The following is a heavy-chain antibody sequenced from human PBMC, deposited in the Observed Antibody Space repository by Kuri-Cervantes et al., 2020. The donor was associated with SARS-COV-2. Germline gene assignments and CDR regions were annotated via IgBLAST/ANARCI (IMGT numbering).Heavy chain of an antibody. D-gene: IGHD1-7*01. J-gene: IGHJ5*02. Sequence: GESLKISCAASGFTFSSYSMNWVRQAPGKGLEWVSSISSSSSHIYHADSVKGRFTISRDNAKNSLYLEMNSLRAEDTAVYFCSTLKWNYLWGQGTLGTVSS. CDR2: ISSSSSHI. CDR3: STLKWNYL. V-gene: IGHV3-21*01. CDR1: GFTFSSYS.